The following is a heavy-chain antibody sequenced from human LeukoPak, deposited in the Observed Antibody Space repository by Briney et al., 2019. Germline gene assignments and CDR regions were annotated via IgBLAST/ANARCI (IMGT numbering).Heavy chain of an antibody. Sequence: GGSLRLSCAASEFTLTTYGMHWVRQAPGKGLEWVAFIYYDGSNIYYADYVKGRFTISRDISKNTLYLQMDSLRAEDTAIYYCARDWETNSFDYWGQGTLVTVSS. V-gene: IGHV3-33*01. CDR1: EFTLTTYG. J-gene: IGHJ4*02. CDR2: IYYDGSNI. D-gene: IGHD1-1*01. CDR3: ARDWETNSFDY.